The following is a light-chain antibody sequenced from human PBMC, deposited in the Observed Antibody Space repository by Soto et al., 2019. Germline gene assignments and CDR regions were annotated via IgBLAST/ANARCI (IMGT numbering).Light chain of an antibody. CDR3: QQYNNWVT. CDR1: QSVSNN. V-gene: IGKV3-15*01. J-gene: IGKJ4*01. Sequence: EIVITQSPATLSVSQGERATLSCRASQSVSNNLAWYQQKPGQGPRLLIYGASTRATGIPARFSGSGSGTEFTLTISSLQSEDFAVYYCQQYNNWVTFGGGTKV. CDR2: GAS.